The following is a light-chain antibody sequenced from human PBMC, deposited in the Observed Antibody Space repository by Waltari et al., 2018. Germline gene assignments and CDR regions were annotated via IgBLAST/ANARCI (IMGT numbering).Light chain of an antibody. J-gene: IGKJ1*01. Sequence: EIVLTQSPGTLPLSPGERATLSCRASQNINRDYLAWYQQKPGQAPRLLIYGASSRATSLPDRFSGSGSGTDFTLTISRLEPEDFAVFYCQQYGNSPWTFGQGTRVEIK. CDR1: QNINRDY. CDR3: QQYGNSPWT. V-gene: IGKV3-20*01. CDR2: GAS.